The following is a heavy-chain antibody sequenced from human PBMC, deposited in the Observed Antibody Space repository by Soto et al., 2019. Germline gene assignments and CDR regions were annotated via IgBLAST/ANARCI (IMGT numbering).Heavy chain of an antibody. CDR1: GFTFSSYW. CDR2: IYYSGST. Sequence: VQLVESGGGLVQPGGSLRLSCAASGFTFSSYWMSWIRQPPGKGLEWIGYIYYSGSTNYNPSLKSRVTISVDTSKNQFSLKLSSVTAADTAVYYCARQIPYYDILTGYYKPGWFDPWGQGTLVTVSS. V-gene: IGHV4-59*08. D-gene: IGHD3-9*01. CDR3: ARQIPYYDILTGYYKPGWFDP. J-gene: IGHJ5*02.